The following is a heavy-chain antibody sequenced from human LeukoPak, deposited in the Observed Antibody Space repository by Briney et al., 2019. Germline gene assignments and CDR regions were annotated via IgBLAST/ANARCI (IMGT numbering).Heavy chain of an antibody. D-gene: IGHD7-27*01. J-gene: IGHJ4*02. V-gene: IGHV3-64D*06. CDR2: ISTNGDET. Sequence: GGSLRLSCSASGFTFSAHFMHWVRQAPGKGLEYVSSISTNGDETFYAESVKGRFTVSRDNSKNTLYLQLSSLRVEDTAIYYCIKDLAGTWSFDHWGQGTLLTVSS. CDR1: GFTFSAHF. CDR3: IKDLAGTWSFDH.